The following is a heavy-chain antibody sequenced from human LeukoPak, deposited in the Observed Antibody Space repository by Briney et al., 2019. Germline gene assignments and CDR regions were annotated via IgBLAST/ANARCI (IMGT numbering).Heavy chain of an antibody. Sequence: KNGESLKISCKGSGYSFTSYWMGWVRQMPGKGLEWMGIIYPGDSDTRYSPSFQGQVTISADKSISTAYLQWSSLKASDTAMYYCARQRAHLHNWFDPWGQGTLVTVSS. CDR2: IYPGDSDT. V-gene: IGHV5-51*01. J-gene: IGHJ5*02. CDR3: ARQRAHLHNWFDP. CDR1: GYSFTSYW.